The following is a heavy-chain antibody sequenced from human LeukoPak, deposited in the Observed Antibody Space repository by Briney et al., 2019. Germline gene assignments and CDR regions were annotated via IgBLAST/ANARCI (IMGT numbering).Heavy chain of an antibody. CDR3: ARDIPPSSLGYSGYDRMGNWFDP. D-gene: IGHD5-12*01. CDR2: INPNSGGT. V-gene: IGHV1-2*02. Sequence: ASVKVSCKASGYTFTGYYMHWVRQAPGQGLEWMGWINPNSGGTNYAQKFQGRVTMTRDASISTAYMELSRLRSDDTAVYYCARDIPPSSLGYSGYDRMGNWFDPWGQGTLVTVSS. J-gene: IGHJ5*02. CDR1: GYTFTGYY.